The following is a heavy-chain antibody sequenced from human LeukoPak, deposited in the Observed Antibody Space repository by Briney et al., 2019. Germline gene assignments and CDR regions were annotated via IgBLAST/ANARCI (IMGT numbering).Heavy chain of an antibody. CDR3: ARGIAAAAPFDY. CDR1: GGSSSGYY. CDR2: INHSGST. Sequence: SETLSLTCAVYGGSSSGYYWSWIRQPPGKGLEWIGEINHSGSTNYNPSLKSRVTISVDTSKNQFSLKLSSVTAADTAVYYCARGIAAAAPFDYWGQGTLVTVSS. V-gene: IGHV4-34*01. J-gene: IGHJ4*02. D-gene: IGHD6-13*01.